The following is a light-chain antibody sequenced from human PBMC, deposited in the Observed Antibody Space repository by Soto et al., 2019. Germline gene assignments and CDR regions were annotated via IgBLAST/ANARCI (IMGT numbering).Light chain of an antibody. CDR3: SSFRSGSTL. Sequence: QSALTQPASVSGSPGQSITISCTGSSSDVGGFNYVSWYQQHPGNAPKLLIYEVSNRPSGVSSRFSGSKSGNTASLTISGLQPEDEADYYCSSFRSGSTLFGTGTKLTVL. CDR2: EVS. V-gene: IGLV2-14*03. J-gene: IGLJ1*01. CDR1: SSDVGGFNY.